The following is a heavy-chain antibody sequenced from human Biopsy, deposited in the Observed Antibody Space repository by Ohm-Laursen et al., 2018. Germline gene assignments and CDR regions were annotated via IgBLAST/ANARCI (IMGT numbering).Heavy chain of an antibody. CDR2: IFYSGII. V-gene: IGHV4-39*01. CDR3: ARQPTGFWFEP. Sequence: SETLSLTCTVSGGSVSSNTNYWAWIRQPPGKGLEWIGSIFYSGIIYYNPSLKSRLSISVDTSKNQFSLNPNSGTAADTAVYYCARQPTGFWFEPWGQGTLVIVSS. J-gene: IGHJ5*02. CDR1: GGSVSSNTNY.